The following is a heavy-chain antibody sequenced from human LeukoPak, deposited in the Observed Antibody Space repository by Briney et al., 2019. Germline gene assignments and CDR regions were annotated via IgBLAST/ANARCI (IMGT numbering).Heavy chain of an antibody. CDR2: IYWDDDK. V-gene: IGHV2-5*02. D-gene: IGHD6-19*01. J-gene: IGHJ5*02. CDR1: GFSLSTSGVG. CDR3: AHRRGGRGRSSGWYWFDP. Sequence: ESGPTLVKPTQTLTLTCTFSGFSLSTSGVGVGWIRQPPGKALEWLALIYWDDDKRYSPSLKSRLTITKGTSKNQVVLTMTNMDPVDTATYYCAHRRGGRGRSSGWYWFDPWGQGTLVTVSS.